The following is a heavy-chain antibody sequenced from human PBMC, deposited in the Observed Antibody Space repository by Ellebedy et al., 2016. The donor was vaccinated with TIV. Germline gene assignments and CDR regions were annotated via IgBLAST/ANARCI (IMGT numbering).Heavy chain of an antibody. J-gene: IGHJ5*02. CDR1: GFTFSSYA. D-gene: IGHD6-19*01. CDR3: AKRGGSSGWYDHPNWFDP. CDR2: ITGSGATT. V-gene: IGHV3-23*01. Sequence: ESLKISCAASGFTFSSYAMSWVRQAPGKGLEWVSTITGSGATTYYADSVKGRCTISRDNSKNTLYLQMNSLRAEDTAVYYCAKRGGSSGWYDHPNWFDPWGQGTLVTVSS.